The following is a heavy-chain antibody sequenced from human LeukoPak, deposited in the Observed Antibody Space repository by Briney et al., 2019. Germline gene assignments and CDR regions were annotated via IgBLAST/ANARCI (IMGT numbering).Heavy chain of an antibody. J-gene: IGHJ5*02. CDR3: AKEWRGDGYLPKPLSP. Sequence: SETLSLTCAVYGGSFSGYYWSWIRQPPGKGLEWFGEINHSGGTNYNPSLKSRVTISVDTSKNQFSLKLSSVTAADTAVYYCAKEWRGDGYLPKPLSPWGQGTLVTVSS. V-gene: IGHV4-34*01. D-gene: IGHD5-24*01. CDR1: GGSFSGYY. CDR2: INHSGGT.